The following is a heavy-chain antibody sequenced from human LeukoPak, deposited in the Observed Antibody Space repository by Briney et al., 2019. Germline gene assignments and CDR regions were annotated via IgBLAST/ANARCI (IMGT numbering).Heavy chain of an antibody. J-gene: IGHJ4*02. D-gene: IGHD3-10*01. CDR3: ARDWVRGVIIRYFDY. Sequence: PGGSLRLSCAASGFTFSSYNMNWVRQAPGKGLEWVSSISSSSSYIYYADSVKGRFTISRDNAKNSLYLQMNSLRAEDTAVYYCARDWVRGVIIRYFDYWGQGTLVTVSS. CDR2: ISSSSSYI. CDR1: GFTFSSYN. V-gene: IGHV3-21*01.